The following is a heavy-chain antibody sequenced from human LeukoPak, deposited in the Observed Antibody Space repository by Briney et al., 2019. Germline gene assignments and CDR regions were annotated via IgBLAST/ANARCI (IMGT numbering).Heavy chain of an antibody. Sequence: GESLKISCEGSGYSFTTYWIAWVRQMPGKGLEWMGIIYPGDSDTTYSPSFQGQVTISADKPISTAYLQWSSLKASDTAIYYCARHCSGGSCYFDYWGQGTLVTVSS. CDR3: ARHCSGGSCYFDY. D-gene: IGHD2-15*01. J-gene: IGHJ4*02. CDR1: GYSFTTYW. CDR2: IYPGDSDT. V-gene: IGHV5-51*01.